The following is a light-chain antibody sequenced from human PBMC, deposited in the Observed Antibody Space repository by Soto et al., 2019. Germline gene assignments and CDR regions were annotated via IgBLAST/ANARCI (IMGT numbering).Light chain of an antibody. Sequence: EIVLTQSPATLSVSLGDRATLSCRASQSVSISYLAWYQQRPGQAPRLLIFGTSNRATGTPDRFSGSGSGTDFTLTISRLEPEDSAVYYCHQYGSLPQTFGQGTKVDIK. V-gene: IGKV3-20*01. CDR3: HQYGSLPQT. J-gene: IGKJ1*01. CDR1: QSVSISY. CDR2: GTS.